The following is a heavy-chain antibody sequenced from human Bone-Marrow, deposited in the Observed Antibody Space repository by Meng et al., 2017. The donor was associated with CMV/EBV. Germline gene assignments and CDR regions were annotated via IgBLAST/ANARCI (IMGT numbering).Heavy chain of an antibody. D-gene: IGHD2-2*01. CDR2: ISSSSSYI. Sequence: GGSLRLSCAASGFTFSSYSMNWVRQAPGKGLEWVSSISSSSSYIYYADSVKGRFTISRDNAKNSPYLQMNSLRAEDTAVYYCARLSGQPWVVPAARYYYYGMDVWGQGTTVTVSS. CDR1: GFTFSSYS. CDR3: ARLSGQPWVVPAARYYYYGMDV. V-gene: IGHV3-21*01. J-gene: IGHJ6*02.